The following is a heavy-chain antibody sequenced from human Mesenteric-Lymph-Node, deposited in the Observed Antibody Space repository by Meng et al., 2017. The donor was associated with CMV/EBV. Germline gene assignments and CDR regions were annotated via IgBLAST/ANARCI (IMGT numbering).Heavy chain of an antibody. CDR2: VDPEDGET. CDR1: YTFTDYY. D-gene: IGHD3-22*01. CDR3: ARVSYDSSGYLFPWFDP. Sequence: YTFTDYYMHWVQQAPGKGLEWMGLVDPEDGETIYAEKFQGRVTITADTSTSTAYMELRSLRSDDTAVYYCARVSYDSSGYLFPWFDPWGQGTLVTVSS. V-gene: IGHV1-69-2*01. J-gene: IGHJ5*02.